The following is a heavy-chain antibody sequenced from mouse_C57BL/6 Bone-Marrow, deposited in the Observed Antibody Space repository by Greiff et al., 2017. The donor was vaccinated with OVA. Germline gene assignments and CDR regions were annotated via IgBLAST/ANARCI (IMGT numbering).Heavy chain of an antibody. CDR1: GYTFTEYT. CDR2: FYPGSGSI. V-gene: IGHV1-62-2*01. CDR3: ARHEAGYDYDEGGYAMDY. D-gene: IGHD2-4*01. J-gene: IGHJ4*01. Sequence: QVQLQQSGAELVKPGASVKLSCKASGYTFTEYTIHWVKQRSGQGLEWIGWFYPGSGSIKYNEKFKDKATLTADKSSSTVYMELSRLTSEDSAVXVCARHEAGYDYDEGGYAMDYWGQGTSVTVSS.